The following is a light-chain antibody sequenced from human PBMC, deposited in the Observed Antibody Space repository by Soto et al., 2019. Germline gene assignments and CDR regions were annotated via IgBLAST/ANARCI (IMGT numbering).Light chain of an antibody. V-gene: IGKV1-33*01. CDR3: LQHNSLLT. Sequence: DIQMTQSPSSLSASVGDRVTITCQASQNINNYLNWYQQKPGRAPKLLIYDASNLEAGVPSRFSGSGSGTEFTLTISSLQPEDLATYYCLQHNSLLTFGGGTKVDIK. CDR1: QNINNY. J-gene: IGKJ4*01. CDR2: DAS.